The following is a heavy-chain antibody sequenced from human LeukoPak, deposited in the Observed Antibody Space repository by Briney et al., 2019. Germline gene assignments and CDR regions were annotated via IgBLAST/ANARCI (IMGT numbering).Heavy chain of an antibody. D-gene: IGHD1-26*01. V-gene: IGHV4-59*01. CDR3: AREGFSAGYYYMDV. Sequence: KTSETLSLTCTVSGGSISNYYWNWIRQPPGKGLEWIGYIYYSGSTNYNPSLKSRVTISVDTSKNQFSLKLSSMTAADTAVYFCAREGFSAGYYYMDVWGKGTTVTVSS. CDR2: IYYSGST. J-gene: IGHJ6*03. CDR1: GGSISNYY.